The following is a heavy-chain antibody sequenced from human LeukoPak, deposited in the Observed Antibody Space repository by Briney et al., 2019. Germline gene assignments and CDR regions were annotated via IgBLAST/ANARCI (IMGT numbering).Heavy chain of an antibody. CDR3: ARVYSNHFDY. Sequence: ASVTVSCTASGYTFTGYYMHWVRQAPGQGLVWMGWINPNSGGTNYAQKFQGRVTMTRDTSISTAYMELSRLRSDDTAVYYCARVYSNHFDYWGQGTLVTVSS. V-gene: IGHV1-2*02. J-gene: IGHJ4*02. CDR1: GYTFTGYY. CDR2: INPNSGGT. D-gene: IGHD4-11*01.